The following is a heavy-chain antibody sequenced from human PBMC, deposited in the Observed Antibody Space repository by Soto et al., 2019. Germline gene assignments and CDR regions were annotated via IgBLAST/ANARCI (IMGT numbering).Heavy chain of an antibody. CDR1: GGSISSGGYY. Sequence: SETLSLTCTVSGGSISSGGYYWSWIRQHPGKGLEWIGYIYYSGSTYYNPSLKSRLTISIHTSENQFSLKLTSVTAADTAVYYCARLGGVVAASDFDYWGQGTLVTVSS. J-gene: IGHJ4*02. CDR3: ARLGGVVAASDFDY. D-gene: IGHD2-15*01. V-gene: IGHV4-31*03. CDR2: IYYSGST.